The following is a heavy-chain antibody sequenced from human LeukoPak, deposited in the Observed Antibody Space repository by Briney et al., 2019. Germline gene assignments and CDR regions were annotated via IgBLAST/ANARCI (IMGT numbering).Heavy chain of an antibody. D-gene: IGHD6-13*01. Sequence: PSETLSLTCTVSGGSLSSYYWSWIRQPPGKGLEWVGYIYYSGSAKYNPSLKSRVNISVDTSKNQFSLKLSSVTAGDTAVYYCARAPGIAAAGTHFDFWGQGTLVTVSS. CDR2: IYYSGSA. J-gene: IGHJ4*02. CDR1: GGSLSSYY. V-gene: IGHV4-59*01. CDR3: ARAPGIAAAGTHFDF.